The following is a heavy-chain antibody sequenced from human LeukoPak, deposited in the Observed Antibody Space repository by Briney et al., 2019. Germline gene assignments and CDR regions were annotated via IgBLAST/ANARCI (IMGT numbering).Heavy chain of an antibody. V-gene: IGHV3-11*01. CDR1: GFTFSDYY. D-gene: IGHD3-3*01. Sequence: PGGSLRLSCAASGFTFSDYYMSWIRQAPGKGLEWVSYISSSGSARYYADSVKGRFTISRDNAKNSLYLQMNSLSADDTAVYFCARGADDLYYYYGMDVWGQGTTVTVSS. J-gene: IGHJ6*02. CDR3: ARGADDLYYYYGMDV. CDR2: ISSSGSAR.